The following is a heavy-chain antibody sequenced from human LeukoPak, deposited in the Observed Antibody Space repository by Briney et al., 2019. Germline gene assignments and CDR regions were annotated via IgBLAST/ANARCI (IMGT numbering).Heavy chain of an antibody. Sequence: GGPLRLSCAASGFTVNSYHMSWVRQAPRNELESHSNISGSGGSTHYGDSVKGRFTSSRDNSKNTLYLQMNSLRAEDTAVYYCAKDRAYYDSSGLFDYWGQGTLVTVSS. J-gene: IGHJ4*02. D-gene: IGHD3-22*01. CDR3: AKDRAYYDSSGLFDY. CDR2: ISGSGGST. CDR1: GFTVNSYH. V-gene: IGHV3-23*01.